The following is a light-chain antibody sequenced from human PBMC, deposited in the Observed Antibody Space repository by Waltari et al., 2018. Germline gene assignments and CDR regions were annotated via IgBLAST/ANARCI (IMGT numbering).Light chain of an antibody. Sequence: QSALTQPPSVSGSLGQSISISCIGTRSDIGAYNNVSWYQQHPGKVPNLLIYEVSNRPSGVADRFSGSKSGNTASLTISGLQAEDEADYYCSSYTTTTAWVFGGGTELTVL. CDR1: RSDIGAYNN. J-gene: IGLJ3*02. V-gene: IGLV2-14*01. CDR2: EVS. CDR3: SSYTTTTAWV.